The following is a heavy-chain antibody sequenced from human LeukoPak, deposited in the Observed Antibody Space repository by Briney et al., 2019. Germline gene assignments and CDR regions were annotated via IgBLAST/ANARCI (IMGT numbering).Heavy chain of an antibody. CDR3: ARQRGGSSWYYFYD. J-gene: IGHJ4*02. CDR2: IYYSGST. D-gene: IGHD6-13*01. V-gene: IGHV4-59*08. Sequence: NPSETLSLTCTVSGGSISSYYWSWIRQPPGKGLEWIGYIYYSGSTNYNPSLKSRVTISVDTSKNQFSLKLSSVTAADTAVYYCARQRGGSSWYYFYDWSRGTLVTVSS. CDR1: GGSISSYY.